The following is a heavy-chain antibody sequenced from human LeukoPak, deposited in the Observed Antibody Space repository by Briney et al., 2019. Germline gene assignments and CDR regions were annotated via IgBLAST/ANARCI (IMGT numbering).Heavy chain of an antibody. V-gene: IGHV3-64D*06. Sequence: GGSLRLSCSASGFTFSSYAMHWVRQAPGKGLEYVSAISSNGGSTYYADSVKGRFTISRDNSKNTLYLQMSSLRAEDTAVYYCATRPKYSGSYYFDYWGQGTLVTVSS. D-gene: IGHD1-26*01. CDR1: GFTFSSYA. CDR2: ISSNGGST. J-gene: IGHJ4*02. CDR3: ATRPKYSGSYYFDY.